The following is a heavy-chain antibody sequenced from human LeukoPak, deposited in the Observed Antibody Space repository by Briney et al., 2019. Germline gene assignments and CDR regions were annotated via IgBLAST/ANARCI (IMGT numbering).Heavy chain of an antibody. J-gene: IGHJ5*02. Sequence: PSQTLSLTCTVSDGSISSGGYYWSWIRQPPGKGLEWIGYIYHSGSTYYNPSLKSRVTISVDRSKNQFSLKLSSVTAADTAVYYCARTAPPVYCSSTSCYHNWFDPWGQGTLVTVSS. CDR3: ARTAPPVYCSSTSCYHNWFDP. D-gene: IGHD2-2*01. CDR2: IYHSGST. V-gene: IGHV4-30-2*01. CDR1: DGSISSGGYY.